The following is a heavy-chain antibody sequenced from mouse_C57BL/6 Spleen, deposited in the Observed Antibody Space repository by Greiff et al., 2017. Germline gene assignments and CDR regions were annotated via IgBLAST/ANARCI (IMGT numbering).Heavy chain of an antibody. V-gene: IGHV1-62-2*01. CDR1: GYTFTEYT. Sequence: QVQLQQSGAELVKPGASVKLSCKASGYTFTEYTIHWVKQRSGQGLEWIGWFYPGSGSIKYNEKFKDKATLTADKSSSTVYMELSRLTSEGSAVYFCAIHTGYYGSSYGYFDVWGTGTTVTVSS. CDR2: FYPGSGSI. J-gene: IGHJ1*03. D-gene: IGHD1-1*01. CDR3: AIHTGYYGSSYGYFDV.